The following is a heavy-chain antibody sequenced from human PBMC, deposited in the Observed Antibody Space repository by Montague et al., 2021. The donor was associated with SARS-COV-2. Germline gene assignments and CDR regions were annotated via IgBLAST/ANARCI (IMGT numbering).Heavy chain of an antibody. CDR3: AGLQGDGSLYGMDV. CDR2: IYYSGNT. J-gene: IGHJ6*02. V-gene: IGHV4-59*01. D-gene: IGHD5-24*01. Sequence: SETLSLTCTVSGGSISSYNWSWIRQPPGKGLECIGYIYYSGNTNYNPSLKSRVTISVDASKSQFSLKLSSVIAADTAVYYCAGLQGDGSLYGMDVWGQGTTVTVSS. CDR1: GGSISSYN.